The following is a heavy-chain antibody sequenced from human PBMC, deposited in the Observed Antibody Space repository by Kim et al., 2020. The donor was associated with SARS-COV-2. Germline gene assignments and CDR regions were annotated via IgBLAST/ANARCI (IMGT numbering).Heavy chain of an antibody. Sequence: SETLSLICSVSSDSISSYYWSWIRQPPGKGLEWIGYVYDSGSTKTTNYNPSLRSRLIISLDTSKNQFSLKLTSVTAADTAVYYCARPRGYYDWYFDLWGR. CDR2: VYDSGSTKTT. CDR3: ARPRGYYDWYFDL. CDR1: SDSISSYY. J-gene: IGHJ2*01. D-gene: IGHD3-22*01. V-gene: IGHV4-59*08.